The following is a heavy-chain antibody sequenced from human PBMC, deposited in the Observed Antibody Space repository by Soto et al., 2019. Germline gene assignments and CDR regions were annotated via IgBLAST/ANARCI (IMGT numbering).Heavy chain of an antibody. J-gene: IGHJ2*01. CDR1: GFTFSSYD. CDR2: SGTAGDT. CDR3: AMYNWNDVGWDFDL. Sequence: EVQLVESGGGLVQPGGSLRLSCAASGFTFSSYDMHWVRQATGKGLEWVSASGTAGDTYYPGSVKGRFTISRENAKHSLYLQMNSLRAGDTAVYYCAMYNWNDVGWDFDLWGRGTLVTVSS. D-gene: IGHD1-1*01. V-gene: IGHV3-13*01.